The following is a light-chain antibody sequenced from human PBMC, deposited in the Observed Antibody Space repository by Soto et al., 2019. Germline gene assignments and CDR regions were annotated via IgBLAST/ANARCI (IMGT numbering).Light chain of an antibody. V-gene: IGKV3-20*01. Sequence: IVLTQSPGTLSLSPGERATLSCRASQSVRRTYLAWYQQKPGQAPRILIYDVSVRATDIPDRFSGSGSGTDFTLTIRRLEPEDFAVYYCQQYGNLPTFGQGTRLDIK. J-gene: IGKJ5*01. CDR3: QQYGNLPT. CDR2: DVS. CDR1: QSVRRTY.